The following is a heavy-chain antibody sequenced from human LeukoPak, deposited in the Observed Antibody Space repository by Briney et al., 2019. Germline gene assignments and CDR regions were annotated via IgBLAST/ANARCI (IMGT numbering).Heavy chain of an antibody. Sequence: GGSLKLSCAASGFTFSGSAMHWVRQASGKGLEWVGRIRSKANSYATAYAASVKGRFTISRDNSKNTLYLQMNSLRAEDTAVYYCAKDRAMIVVVTVGYWGQGTLVTVSS. V-gene: IGHV3-73*01. D-gene: IGHD3-22*01. CDR3: AKDRAMIVVVTVGY. CDR1: GFTFSGSA. J-gene: IGHJ4*02. CDR2: IRSKANSYAT.